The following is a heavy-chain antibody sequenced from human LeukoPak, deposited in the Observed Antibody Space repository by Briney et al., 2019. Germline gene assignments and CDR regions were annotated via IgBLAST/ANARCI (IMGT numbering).Heavy chain of an antibody. J-gene: IGHJ5*02. CDR1: GGSFSGYY. V-gene: IGHV4-34*01. Sequence: SETLSLTCAVYGGSFSGYYWSWIRQPPGKGLEWIGEINHSGGTNYNPSLKSRVTISVDTSKNQFSLKLSSVTAADTAVYYCARGRQQLLTWGQGTLVTVSS. D-gene: IGHD6-13*01. CDR2: INHSGGT. CDR3: ARGRQQLLT.